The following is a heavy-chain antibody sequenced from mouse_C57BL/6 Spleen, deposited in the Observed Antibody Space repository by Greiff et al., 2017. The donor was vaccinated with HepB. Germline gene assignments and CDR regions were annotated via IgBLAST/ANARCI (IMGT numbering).Heavy chain of an antibody. V-gene: IGHV5-17*01. CDR3: ARTGTLAMDY. D-gene: IGHD4-1*01. J-gene: IGHJ4*01. Sequence: EVKLMESGGGLVKPGGSLKLSCAASGFTFSDYGMHWVRQAPEKGLEWVAYISSGSSTIYYADTVKGRFTISRDNAKNTLFLQMTSLRSEDTAMYYCARTGTLAMDYWGQGTSVTVSS. CDR1: GFTFSDYG. CDR2: ISSGSSTI.